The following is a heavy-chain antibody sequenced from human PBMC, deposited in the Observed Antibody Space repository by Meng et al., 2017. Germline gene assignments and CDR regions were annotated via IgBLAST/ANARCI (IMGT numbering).Heavy chain of an antibody. V-gene: IGHV4-34*01. J-gene: IGHJ4*02. CDR3: AKDRYYYDSSGYYDLDY. D-gene: IGHD3-22*01. Sequence: SETLSLTCAVYGGSFSGYYWSWIRQPPGKGLEWIGEINHSGSTNYNPSLKSRVTISVDTSKNQFSLKLSSVTAADTAVYYCAKDRYYYDSSGYYDLDYWGQGTLVTGAS. CDR1: GGSFSGYY. CDR2: INHSGST.